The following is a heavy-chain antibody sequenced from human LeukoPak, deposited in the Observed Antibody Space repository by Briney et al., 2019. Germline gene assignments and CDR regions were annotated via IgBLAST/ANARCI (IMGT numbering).Heavy chain of an antibody. J-gene: IGHJ4*02. D-gene: IGHD2-2*01. V-gene: IGHV4-61*09. CDR3: ARDPYCSSTSCYDY. CDR1: GGSISSLGYY. Sequence: SETLSLTCTVSGGSISSLGYYWSWIRQPAGKGLEWIGHIYTSGSTNYNPSLESRVTISLDTSKNQFSLKLSSVTAADTAVYDCARDPYCSSTSCYDYWGQGTLVTVSS. CDR2: IYTSGST.